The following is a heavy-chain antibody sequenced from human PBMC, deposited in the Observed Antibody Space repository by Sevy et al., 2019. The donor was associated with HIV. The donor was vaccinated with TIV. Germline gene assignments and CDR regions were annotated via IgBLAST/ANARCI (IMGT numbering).Heavy chain of an antibody. D-gene: IGHD4-17*01. CDR3: ARDQATVTTRGVLDY. CDR2: ISSSSSTI. CDR1: GFTFSSYS. Sequence: GGSLRLSCAASGFTFSSYSMNWVRQGPGKGLEWVSYISSSSSTIYYADSVKGRFTISRDNAKNSLYLQMNSLRDEDTAVYYCARDQATVTTRGVLDYWGQGTLVTVSS. J-gene: IGHJ4*02. V-gene: IGHV3-48*02.